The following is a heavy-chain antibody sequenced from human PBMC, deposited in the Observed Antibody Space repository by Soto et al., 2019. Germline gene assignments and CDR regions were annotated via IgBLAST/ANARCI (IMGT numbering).Heavy chain of an antibody. J-gene: IGHJ5*02. V-gene: IGHV4-4*07. CDR2: IYSHGTT. CDR1: GGSISSYY. CDR3: NSLKTEDTAVYYCTVVKRWDQYSTSGYWFDP. Sequence: PSETLSLTCTFSGGSISSYYWSWIRQPAGKGLEWIGRIYSHGTTNYNPSLKSRVTVSVDTSKNQVSLKLTSVSSVFRLYLQMNSLKTEDTAVYYCTVVKRWDQYSTSGYWFDPWGPGTLVTVSS. D-gene: IGHD1-26*01.